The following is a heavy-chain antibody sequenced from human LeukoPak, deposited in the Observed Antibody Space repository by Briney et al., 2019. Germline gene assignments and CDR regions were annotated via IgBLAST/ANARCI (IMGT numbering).Heavy chain of an antibody. CDR3: ARDRVVPAAIEWGHAFDI. V-gene: IGHV1-69*13. CDR1: GGTFSSYA. J-gene: IGHJ3*02. D-gene: IGHD2-2*02. CDR2: IIPIFGTA. Sequence: SVKVSCKASGGTFSSYAISWVRQAPGQGLEWMGGIIPIFGTANYAQKFQGRVTITADESTSTAYMELSSLRSEDTAVYYCARDRVVPAAIEWGHAFDIWGQGTMVTVSS.